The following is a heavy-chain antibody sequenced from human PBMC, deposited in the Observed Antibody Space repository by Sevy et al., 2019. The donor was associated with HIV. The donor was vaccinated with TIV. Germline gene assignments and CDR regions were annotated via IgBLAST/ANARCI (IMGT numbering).Heavy chain of an antibody. CDR1: GFAFSTHA. J-gene: IGHJ4*02. V-gene: IGHV3-30-3*01. D-gene: IGHD1-26*01. CDR3: AREFTGWDLHLDY. CDR2: ISYDGTNK. Sequence: GGSLRLSCVAPGFAFSTHAMHWVRQAPDKGLELVAVISYDGTNKNYADSVKDRFTITRDNPKNRLYLQTNSLRADDTAVNYCAREFTGWDLHLDYWGQGTLVTVSS.